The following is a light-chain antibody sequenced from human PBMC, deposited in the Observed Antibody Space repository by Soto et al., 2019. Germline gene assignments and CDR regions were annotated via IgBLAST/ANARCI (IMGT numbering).Light chain of an antibody. CDR2: EGS. J-gene: IGLJ2*01. V-gene: IGLV2-23*01. Sequence: QSALTQPASVSGSPGQSITISCTGTSSDVGSYNLVSWYQQHPGKAPKLMICEGSKRPSGVSNRFSGSKSGNMASLTISGLQAEDEPDYYCCSYAGSSTAVIFGGGTKLTVL. CDR3: CSYAGSSTAVI. CDR1: SSDVGSYNL.